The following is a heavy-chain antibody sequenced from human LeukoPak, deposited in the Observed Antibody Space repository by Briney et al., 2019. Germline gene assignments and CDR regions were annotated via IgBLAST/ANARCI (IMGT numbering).Heavy chain of an antibody. V-gene: IGHV2-5*01. Sequence: SGPTLVNPTQTLTLTCTFSVFSLSTSGVGVGWIRQPPGKALEWLALIYWNDDKRYSPSLKSRLTITKDTSKNQVVLTMTNMDPVDTATYYCAHRSQVLVGATALYYFDYWGQGTLVTVSS. CDR3: AHRSQVLVGATALYYFDY. J-gene: IGHJ4*02. CDR1: VFSLSTSGVG. CDR2: IYWNDDK. D-gene: IGHD1-26*01.